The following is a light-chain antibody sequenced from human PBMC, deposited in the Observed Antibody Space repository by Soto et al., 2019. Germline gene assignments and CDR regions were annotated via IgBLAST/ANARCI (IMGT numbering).Light chain of an antibody. CDR3: CSYAGSYTYV. J-gene: IGLJ1*01. CDR2: DVS. CDR1: SSDVGGYNY. Sequence: QSALTQPRSVSGSPGQSVTISCTGTSSDVGGYNYVSWYQQHPGKAPKLMIYDVSKRPSGVPDRFSGSKSGNTASLTISGLQAEDEADCYCCSYAGSYTYVLGTGTKVTVL. V-gene: IGLV2-11*01.